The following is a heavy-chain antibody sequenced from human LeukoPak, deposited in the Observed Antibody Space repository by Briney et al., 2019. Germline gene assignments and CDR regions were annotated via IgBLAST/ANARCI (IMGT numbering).Heavy chain of an antibody. J-gene: IGHJ6*02. V-gene: IGHV3-21*01. CDR3: ARDHRVAGPAALAWGPKPPKYYYNEMDV. Sequence: GGSLRLSCATSGFSLSIYSMTWVRQAPGKGLEWVSTISGSGDNTYYMDSVKGRFTTSRDNAEKSLSLQMNYLRVEDTAVYYCARDHRVAGPAALAWGPKPPKYYYNEMDVWGQGTTVTVSS. CDR1: GFSLSIYS. CDR2: ISGSGDNT. D-gene: IGHD2-2*01.